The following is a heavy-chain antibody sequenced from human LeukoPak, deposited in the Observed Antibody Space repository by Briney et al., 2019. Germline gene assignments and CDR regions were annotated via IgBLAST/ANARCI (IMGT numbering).Heavy chain of an antibody. Sequence: GGSLRLSCAASGFTFRNYGMHWVRQAPGKGLEWVGVIWYDGSEKYYADSVQGRFTISRDNSKNTLYLQMNSLRFEDTAAYYCGREYSSSWYHFGYWGQGTLVTVSP. D-gene: IGHD6-13*01. CDR2: IWYDGSEK. CDR3: GREYSSSWYHFGY. J-gene: IGHJ4*02. V-gene: IGHV3-33*01. CDR1: GFTFRNYG.